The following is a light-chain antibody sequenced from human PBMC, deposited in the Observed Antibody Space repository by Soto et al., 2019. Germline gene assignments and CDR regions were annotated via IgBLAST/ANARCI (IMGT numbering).Light chain of an antibody. Sequence: QSVLTQPPSVSGAPGQRVTISCTGSSSNIGAGFDVHWYQQLPGTAPKLLISGNTNRPSGVPDRFSGSKSGTSASLAISGLRSEDEADYYCAAWDDSLRGYVFGTGTKVTVL. CDR2: GNT. V-gene: IGLV1-40*01. J-gene: IGLJ1*01. CDR1: SSNIGAGFD. CDR3: AAWDDSLRGYV.